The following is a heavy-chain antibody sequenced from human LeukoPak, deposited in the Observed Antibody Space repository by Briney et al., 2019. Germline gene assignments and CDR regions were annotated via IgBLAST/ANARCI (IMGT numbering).Heavy chain of an antibody. CDR2: ISYDGSNK. CDR3: AKDDYGDYTLAY. Sequence: GGSPRLSCAASGFTFSSYGMHWVRQAPGKGLEWVAVISYDGSNKYYADSVKGRFTISRDNSKNTLYLQTNSLRAEDTAVYYCAKDDYGDYTLAYWGQGTLVTVSS. D-gene: IGHD4-17*01. CDR1: GFTFSSYG. V-gene: IGHV3-30*18. J-gene: IGHJ4*02.